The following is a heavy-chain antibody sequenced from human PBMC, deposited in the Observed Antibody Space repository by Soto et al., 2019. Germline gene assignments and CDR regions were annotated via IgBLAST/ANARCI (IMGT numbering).Heavy chain of an antibody. Sequence: QVQLVESGGGVVQPGRSLRLSCAASGFTFSSYAMHWVRQAPGKGLEWVAVISYDGSNKYYADSVKGRFTISRDNSKNTLCLQMNSLRAEDTAVYYCARVPSSSGRAHFDSWGQGTLVTVSS. CDR2: ISYDGSNK. D-gene: IGHD2-15*01. J-gene: IGHJ4*02. V-gene: IGHV3-30-3*01. CDR3: ARVPSSSGRAHFDS. CDR1: GFTFSSYA.